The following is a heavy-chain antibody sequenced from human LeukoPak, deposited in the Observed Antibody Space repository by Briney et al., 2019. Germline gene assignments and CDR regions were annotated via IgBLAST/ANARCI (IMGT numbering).Heavy chain of an antibody. V-gene: IGHV3-30*18. D-gene: IGHD3-10*01. J-gene: IGHJ4*02. CDR2: ISYDGSNK. Sequence: GGSLRLSCAASGFTFSSYGMHWVRQAPGKGLEWVAVISYDGSNKYYADSVKGRFTISRDNSKNTLYLQMNSLRAEDTAVYYCAKLYGSGTYYNLFDYWGQGTLVTVSS. CDR1: GFTFSSYG. CDR3: AKLYGSGTYYNLFDY.